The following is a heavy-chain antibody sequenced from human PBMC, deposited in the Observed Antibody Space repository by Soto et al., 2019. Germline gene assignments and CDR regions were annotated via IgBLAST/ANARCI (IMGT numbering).Heavy chain of an antibody. Sequence: SGPTLVNPTPTLTLTCPFSGFSLRPSGVGVGWIRQPPGKALEWLALIFWDDDKGYSPSLKSRLTITKDTSKNHVVLTMTSMDPVDTATYYCAHWAYSNLRGYFDYWGQGTLVTVSS. CDR2: IFWDDDK. CDR3: AHWAYSNLRGYFDY. CDR1: GFSLRPSGVG. V-gene: IGHV2-5*02. D-gene: IGHD4-4*01. J-gene: IGHJ4*02.